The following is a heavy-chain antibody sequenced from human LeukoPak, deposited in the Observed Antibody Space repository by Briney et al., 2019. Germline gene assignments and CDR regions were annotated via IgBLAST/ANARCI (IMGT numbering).Heavy chain of an antibody. Sequence: ASVKVSRKASGYTFTGYYMHWVRQAPGQGLEWMGWINPNSGGTNYAQKFQGRVTITADESTSTAYMELSSLRSEDTAVYYCARGTPYSSSWTFDYWGQGTLVTVSS. CDR2: INPNSGGT. CDR3: ARGTPYSSSWTFDY. J-gene: IGHJ4*02. CDR1: GYTFTGYY. D-gene: IGHD6-13*01. V-gene: IGHV1-2*02.